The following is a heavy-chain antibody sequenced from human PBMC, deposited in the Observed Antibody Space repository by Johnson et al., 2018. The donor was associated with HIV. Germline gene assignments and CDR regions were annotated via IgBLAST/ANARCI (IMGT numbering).Heavy chain of an antibody. CDR3: AREIIAARPSAFDI. V-gene: IGHV3-23*04. CDR1: GFTFSNFA. D-gene: IGHD6-6*01. J-gene: IGHJ3*02. CDR2: ISGSGVST. Sequence: VQLVESGGGLVKPGGSLRLSCAASGFTFSNFAMNWVRQAPGKGLEWVSVISGSGVSTYYADSVKGRFTISRDNSKNTLYLQMNSLRAEDTAIYYCAREIIAARPSAFDIWGQGTMVTVSS.